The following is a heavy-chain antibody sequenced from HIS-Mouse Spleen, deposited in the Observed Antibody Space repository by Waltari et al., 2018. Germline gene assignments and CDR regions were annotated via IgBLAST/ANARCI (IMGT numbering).Heavy chain of an antibody. CDR3: ARFTPVSGSFDY. CDR1: GFPVRSNY. V-gene: IGHV3-66*01. Sequence: EVQLVESGGGLVQPGGSLRLSCAASGFPVRSNYLNWVRQAPGKGLEWVSVIYSGGSTYYADSVKGRFTISRDNSKNTLYLQMNSLRAEDTAVYYCARFTPVSGSFDYWGQGTLVTVSS. CDR2: IYSGGST. J-gene: IGHJ4*02. D-gene: IGHD1-26*01.